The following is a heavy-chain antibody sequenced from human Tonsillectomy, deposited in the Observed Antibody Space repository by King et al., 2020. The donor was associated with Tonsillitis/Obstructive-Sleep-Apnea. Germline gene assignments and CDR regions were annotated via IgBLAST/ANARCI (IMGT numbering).Heavy chain of an antibody. V-gene: IGHV3-15*07. J-gene: IGHJ4*02. CDR3: TTDRLHYDSGSKLDY. CDR1: NFTFSNAW. D-gene: IGHD3-10*01. Sequence: VQLVESGGGLVKPGGSLRLSCAASNFTFSNAWMNWVRQAPGKGLEWVGRIKSKTDGGTADYAAPVKGRFTISRDDSKNALYLQMNSLKTEDTAIYYRTTDRLHYDSGSKLDYWGQGTLVTVSS. CDR2: IKSKTDGGTA.